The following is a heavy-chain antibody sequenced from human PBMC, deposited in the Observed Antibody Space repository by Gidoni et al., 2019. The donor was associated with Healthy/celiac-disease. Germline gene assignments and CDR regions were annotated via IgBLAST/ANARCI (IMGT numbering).Heavy chain of an antibody. CDR1: GFTFSSYA. D-gene: IGHD3-22*01. V-gene: IGHV3-64*01. Sequence: EVQLVESGGGLVQPGGSLRLSCAASGFTFSSYAMHWVRQAPGKGLEYVSAISSNGGSTYYANSVKGRFTISRDNSKNTLYLQMGSLRAEDMAVYYCAREANYYDSSGAFDIWGQGTMVTVSS. CDR2: ISSNGGST. CDR3: AREANYYDSSGAFDI. J-gene: IGHJ3*02.